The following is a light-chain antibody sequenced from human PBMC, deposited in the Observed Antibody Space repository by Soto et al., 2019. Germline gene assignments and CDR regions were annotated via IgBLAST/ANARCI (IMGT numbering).Light chain of an antibody. V-gene: IGLV2-14*03. J-gene: IGLJ2*01. CDR2: DVI. Sequence: QSALTQPASVSGSPGQSITISCTGTSSDVGAYDFVSWYQQVPGEAPKLIFFDVINRPSGVSHRFFGSKSGNTASLTISGLQAEDEADYYCSSLSATNTLLFGGGTKLTVL. CDR3: SSLSATNTLL. CDR1: SSDVGAYDF.